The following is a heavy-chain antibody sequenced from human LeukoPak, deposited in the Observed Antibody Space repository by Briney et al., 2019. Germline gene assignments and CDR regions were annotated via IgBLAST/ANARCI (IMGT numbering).Heavy chain of an antibody. V-gene: IGHV4-39*01. CDR1: GGSISSSSYY. Sequence: PSETLSLTCTVSGGSISSSSYYWGWIRQPPGKGLEWIGSIYYSGSTYYNPSLKSRVAISVDTSKNQFPLKLSSVTAADTAVYYCARRTAMEIDYWGQGTLVTVSS. CDR3: ARRTAMEIDY. CDR2: IYYSGST. D-gene: IGHD5-18*01. J-gene: IGHJ4*02.